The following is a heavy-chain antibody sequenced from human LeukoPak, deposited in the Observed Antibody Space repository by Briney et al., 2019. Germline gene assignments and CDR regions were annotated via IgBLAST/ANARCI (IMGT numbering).Heavy chain of an antibody. V-gene: IGHV3-21*01. J-gene: IGHJ4*02. D-gene: IGHD2-15*01. CDR2: ISSSSSYI. CDR3: ARSRLLGYCSGGSCSDY. CDR1: GFTFNSYS. Sequence: GGSLRLSCAASGFTFNSYSMNWVRQAPGKGLEWVSSISSSSSYIYYADSVKGRFTISRDNAKNSLYLQMNSLRAEDTAVYYCARSRLLGYCSGGSCSDYWGQGTLVTVSS.